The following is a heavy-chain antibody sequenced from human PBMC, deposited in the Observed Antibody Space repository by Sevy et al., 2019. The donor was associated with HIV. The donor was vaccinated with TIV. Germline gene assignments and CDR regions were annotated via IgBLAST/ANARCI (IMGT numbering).Heavy chain of an antibody. Sequence: GGSLRLSCAATGFTVTSNYMSWVRQGPGKGLEWVSGFYNGDSTQYADSVKGRFTISRDKSNNTLYLQMYSLRAEDTAVYYCAREAGSSSFDYWGQGTLVTVSS. V-gene: IGHV3-53*01. D-gene: IGHD6-13*01. J-gene: IGHJ4*02. CDR3: AREAGSSSFDY. CDR2: FYNGDST. CDR1: GFTVTSNY.